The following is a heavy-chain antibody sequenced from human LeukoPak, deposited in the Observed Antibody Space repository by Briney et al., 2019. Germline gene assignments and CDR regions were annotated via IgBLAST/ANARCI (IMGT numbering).Heavy chain of an antibody. J-gene: IGHJ4*02. CDR1: GFTFSSYW. D-gene: IGHD3-3*01. V-gene: IGHV3-7*03. CDR3: ARMYDWDDFWSGYMYYFDY. Sequence: PGGSLRLSCAASGFTFSSYWMSWVRQAPGKGLEWVANIKQDGSEKYYVDSVKGRFTISRDNAKNSLYLQMNSLRAEDTAVYYCARMYDWDDFWSGYMYYFDYWGQGTLVTVSS. CDR2: IKQDGSEK.